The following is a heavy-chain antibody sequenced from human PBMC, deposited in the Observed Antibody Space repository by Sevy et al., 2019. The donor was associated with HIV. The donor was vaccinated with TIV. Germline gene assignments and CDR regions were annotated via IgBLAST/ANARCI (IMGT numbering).Heavy chain of an antibody. D-gene: IGHD1-1*01. Sequence: GGSLRLSCAASGFTFSSYGMHWVRQAPGKGLEWVAVISYDGSNKYYADSVKGRFTISRDNSKNTLYLQMNSLRAEDMAVYYCAKGLEPTYYYYYGMDVWGQGTTVTVSS. CDR1: GFTFSSYG. J-gene: IGHJ6*02. V-gene: IGHV3-30*18. CDR3: AKGLEPTYYYYYGMDV. CDR2: ISYDGSNK.